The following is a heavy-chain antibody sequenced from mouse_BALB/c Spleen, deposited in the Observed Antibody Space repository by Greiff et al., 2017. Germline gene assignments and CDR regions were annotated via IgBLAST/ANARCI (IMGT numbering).Heavy chain of an antibody. V-gene: IGHV1-87*01. J-gene: IGHJ3*01. Sequence: VQLQQSGAELARPGASVKLSCKASGYTFTSYWMQWVKQRPGQGLEWIGAIYPGDGDTRYTQKFKGKATLTADKSSSTAYMQLSSLASEDSAVYYCARSVYYDYDKAWFAYWGQGTLVTVSA. D-gene: IGHD2-4*01. CDR3: ARSVYYDYDKAWFAY. CDR1: GYTFTSYW. CDR2: IYPGDGDT.